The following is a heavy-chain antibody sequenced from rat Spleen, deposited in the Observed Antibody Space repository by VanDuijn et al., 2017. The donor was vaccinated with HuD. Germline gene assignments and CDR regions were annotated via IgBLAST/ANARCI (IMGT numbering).Heavy chain of an antibody. D-gene: IGHD1-11*01. CDR1: GLTFSDYD. CDR2: ISSDGDNT. Sequence: EVQLVESGGGLVQPGRSLKISCAVSGLTFSDYDMAWVRQAPTKGLKWSASISSDGDNTYYRDSVKGRFTISRDTAKNTQYLQMDSLRSEDTATYYCARHGGLRNWFAYWGQGTLVTVSS. CDR3: ARHGGLRNWFAY. V-gene: IGHV5S13*01. J-gene: IGHJ3*01.